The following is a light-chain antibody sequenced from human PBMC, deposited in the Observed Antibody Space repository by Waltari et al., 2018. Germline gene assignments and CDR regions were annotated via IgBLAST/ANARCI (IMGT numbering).Light chain of an antibody. CDR3: CSYAGSYTLS. V-gene: IGLV2-11*01. CDR2: DVN. CDR1: SNDVGNYNY. J-gene: IGLJ2*01. Sequence: QSALTQPRSVSGSPGQSVTISCIGTSNDVGNYNYVSWFQQRPGKAPKLVISDVNKRPSGVPDRFSGSKSGYTASLTISGLLAEDEGDYYCCSYAGSYTLSFGGGTRLTVL.